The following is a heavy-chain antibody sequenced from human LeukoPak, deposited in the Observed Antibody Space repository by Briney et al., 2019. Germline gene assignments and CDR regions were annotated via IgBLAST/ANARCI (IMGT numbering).Heavy chain of an antibody. CDR1: GFTFSSYT. J-gene: IGHJ4*02. CDR3: AREGFPAAYDY. D-gene: IGHD2-15*01. CDR2: ISSTSSYI. V-gene: IGHV3-21*01. Sequence: GGALRLSCAASGFTFSSYTMNWVRQAPGNGLEWVSSISSTSSYIYYADSVKGRFTISRDNAKNLLYLQMNSLRAEDTAVYYCAREGFPAAYDYWGQGTLVTVSS.